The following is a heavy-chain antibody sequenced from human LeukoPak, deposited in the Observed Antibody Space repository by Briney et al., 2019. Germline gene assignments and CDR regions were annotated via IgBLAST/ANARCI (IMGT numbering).Heavy chain of an antibody. V-gene: IGHV4-39*01. CDR3: ARRGTSSGWTPYFDY. CDR1: GGSISSSSYY. J-gene: IGHJ4*02. D-gene: IGHD6-19*01. Sequence: SETLSLTCTVSGGSISSSSYYWGWIRQPPGKGLEWIGSIYYSGGTYYNPSLKSRVTISVDTSKNQFSLKLSSVTAADTAVYYCARRGTSSGWTPYFDYWGQGTLVTVSS. CDR2: IYYSGGT.